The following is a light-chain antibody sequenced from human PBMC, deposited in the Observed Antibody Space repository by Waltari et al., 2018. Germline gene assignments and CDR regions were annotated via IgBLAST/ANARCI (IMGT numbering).Light chain of an antibody. CDR2: VHSDGTH. CDR3: QAWSPDTVL. CDR1: SGHSGYA. V-gene: IGLV4-69*01. Sequence: QLVLTQSPSASASLGVSVKLTCTLSSGHSGYAITWHQQQPGTGPRYLMKVHSDGTHNRGDGIPDCFLGSSSGAERYPIISRRQAEDEADYYCQAWSPDTVLFGGGTKPTGL. J-gene: IGLJ2*01.